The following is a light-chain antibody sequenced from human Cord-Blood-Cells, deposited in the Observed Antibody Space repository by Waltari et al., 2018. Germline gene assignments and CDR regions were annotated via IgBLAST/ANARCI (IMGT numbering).Light chain of an antibody. V-gene: IGKV3-15*01. CDR1: QSVSSH. CDR2: GAS. CDR3: QQYNNWPPWT. J-gene: IGKJ1*01. Sequence: EIVMTQSPATLSVSPGERATLSCRARQSVSSHLAWYQQNPGQAPRFLIYGASTSATVSPARFSGSGSGREFTLTISSLQSEDFAVYYFQQYNNWPPWTFGQGTKVEIK.